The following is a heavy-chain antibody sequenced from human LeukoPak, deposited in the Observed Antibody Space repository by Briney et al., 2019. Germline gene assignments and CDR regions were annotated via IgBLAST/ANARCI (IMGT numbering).Heavy chain of an antibody. CDR2: INPSGGST. D-gene: IGHD3/OR15-3a*01. J-gene: IGHJ6*02. V-gene: IGHV1-46*01. CDR3: ARWGASGLALIYYYGMDV. CDR1: GYTFSRYY. Sequence: ASVKVSCKASGYTFSRYYMHWVRQAPGQGLEWMGIINPSGGSTSYAQKFQGRVTMTRNTSTRIVYMELSSLRSEDTAVYYCARWGASGLALIYYYGMDVWGQGTTVTVSS.